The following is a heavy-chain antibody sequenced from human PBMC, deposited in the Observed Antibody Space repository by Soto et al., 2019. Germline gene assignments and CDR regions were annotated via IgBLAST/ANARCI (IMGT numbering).Heavy chain of an antibody. CDR2: IYWDDDK. CDR3: AHRPSYCSGGSCYSGFDY. Sequence: QITLKESGPPLVKPTQTLTLTCTFSGFSLSTSGVGVGWIRQPPGQALEWLALIYWDDDKRYSPSLKSRLTTXKXXAKNQVVLTMTNMDPVDTATYYCAHRPSYCSGGSCYSGFDYWGQGTLVTVSS. V-gene: IGHV2-5*02. CDR1: GFSLSTSGVG. D-gene: IGHD2-15*01. J-gene: IGHJ4*02.